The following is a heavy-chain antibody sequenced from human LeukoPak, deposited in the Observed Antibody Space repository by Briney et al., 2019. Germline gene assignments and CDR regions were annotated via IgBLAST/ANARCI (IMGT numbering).Heavy chain of an antibody. J-gene: IGHJ4*02. CDR2: INHSGST. Sequence: SETLSLTCVLYGGSSSNYYWSWIRQPPGKGLEWIGEINHSGSTNYNPSLKSRVTISVDTSKNQFSLKLSSVTAADTAVYYYARDSPMVRGLAYWGQGTLVTVSS. CDR3: ARDSPMVRGLAY. V-gene: IGHV4-34*01. D-gene: IGHD3-10*01. CDR1: GGSSSNYY.